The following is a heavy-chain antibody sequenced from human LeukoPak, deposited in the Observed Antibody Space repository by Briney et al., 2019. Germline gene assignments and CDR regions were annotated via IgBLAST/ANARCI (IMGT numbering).Heavy chain of an antibody. Sequence: SETLSLTCTVSGGSISSSSYYWSWIRQPAGKGLEWIGRIYTSGSTNYNPSLKSRVTISVDTSKNQFSLKLSSVTAADTAVYYCARHSRIAVAGIAYFQHWGQGTLVTVSS. V-gene: IGHV4-61*02. CDR3: ARHSRIAVAGIAYFQH. CDR1: GGSISSSSYY. D-gene: IGHD6-19*01. CDR2: IYTSGST. J-gene: IGHJ1*01.